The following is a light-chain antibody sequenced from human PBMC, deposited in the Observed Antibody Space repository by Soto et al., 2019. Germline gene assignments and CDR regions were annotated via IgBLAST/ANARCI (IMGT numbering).Light chain of an antibody. J-gene: IGKJ5*01. CDR3: QQYGSSST. CDR1: QSVSSY. Sequence: EFVLTQSPATLSLSPGERATLSCRASQSVSSYLAWYQQKPGQAPRLLIYDASNRATGIPARFSGTGSGTDFTLTINNLEPEDFAVYYCQQYGSSSTFGQGTRLEI. V-gene: IGKV3-11*01. CDR2: DAS.